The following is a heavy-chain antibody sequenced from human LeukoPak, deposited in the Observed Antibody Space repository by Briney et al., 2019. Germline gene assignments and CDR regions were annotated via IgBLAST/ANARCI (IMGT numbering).Heavy chain of an antibody. V-gene: IGHV4-34*01. CDR3: AAEEMRNYYGSGSYRRLGY. CDR1: GGSISNYY. CDR2: INHSGST. J-gene: IGHJ4*02. Sequence: SETLSLTCTVSGGSISNYYWSWIRQPPGKGLEWIGEINHSGSTNYNPSLKSRVTISVDTSKNQFSLKLSSVTAADTAVYYCAAEEMRNYYGSGSYRRLGYWGQGTLVTVSS. D-gene: IGHD3-10*01.